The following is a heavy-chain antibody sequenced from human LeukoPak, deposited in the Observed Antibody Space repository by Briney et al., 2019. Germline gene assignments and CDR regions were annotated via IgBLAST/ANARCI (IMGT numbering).Heavy chain of an antibody. D-gene: IGHD6-13*01. CDR3: ARMIAAFDY. V-gene: IGHV3-73*01. J-gene: IGHJ4*02. CDR1: VFTFSRSA. CDR2: ISSKANGFAT. Sequence: GGSLRLSCAASVFTFSRSAMHWVRQASGKGLEWVGRISSKANGFATGYAASVKGRFTISRDNAKNSLYLQMNSLRAEDTAVYYCARMIAAFDYWGQGTLGTVSS.